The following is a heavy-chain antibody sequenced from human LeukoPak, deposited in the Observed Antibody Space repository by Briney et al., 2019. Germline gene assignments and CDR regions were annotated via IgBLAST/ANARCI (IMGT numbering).Heavy chain of an antibody. CDR3: ASPQLRFLEWLTL. V-gene: IGHV1-2*02. Sequence: ASVKVSCKASGGTFSSYAISWVRQAPGQGLAWMGWINPNSGGTNYAQKFQGRVTMTRDTSISTAYMELSRLRSDDTAVYYCASPQLRFLEWLTLWGQGTLVTVSS. CDR2: INPNSGGT. D-gene: IGHD3-3*01. J-gene: IGHJ4*02. CDR1: GGTFSSYA.